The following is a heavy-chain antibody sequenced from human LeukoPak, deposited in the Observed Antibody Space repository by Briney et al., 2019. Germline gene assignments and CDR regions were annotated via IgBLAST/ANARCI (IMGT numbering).Heavy chain of an antibody. V-gene: IGHV1-46*01. J-gene: IGHJ4*02. D-gene: IGHD3-22*01. Sequence: GASVKVSCKASGYTFTSYYMHWVRQAPGQGLEWMGIINPSGGSTSYAQKFQGRVTMTRDMSTSTVYMELSSLRSEDTAVYYCARVRSVGYYDSSGYSDYWGQGTLVTVSS. CDR1: GYTFTSYY. CDR3: ARVRSVGYYDSSGYSDY. CDR2: INPSGGST.